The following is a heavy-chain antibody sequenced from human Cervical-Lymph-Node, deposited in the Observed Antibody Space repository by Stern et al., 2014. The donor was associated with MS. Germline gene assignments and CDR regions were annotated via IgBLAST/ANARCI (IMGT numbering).Heavy chain of an antibody. J-gene: IGHJ4*02. CDR2: ISSGSSTI. V-gene: IGHV3-48*01. CDR1: GFTFSSYS. Sequence: EVQLEESGGGLVQPGGSLRLSCAGSGFTFSSYSMNWVRQAPGKGLEWVSYISSGSSTIYYSDSVKGRFTITRDNAKNSLYLQMNSLRADDTAGYYCARARAHDYWGQGTLVTVSS. CDR3: ARARAHDY.